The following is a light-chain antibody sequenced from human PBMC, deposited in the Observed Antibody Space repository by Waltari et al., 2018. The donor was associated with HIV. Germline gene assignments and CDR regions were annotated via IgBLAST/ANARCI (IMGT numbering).Light chain of an antibody. Sequence: QSALTQPASVSGSPGQSITISCTGTSSAVGGYNYVSWYQPHPGKAPELLIYDVSNRPSGMYNRFSGSKSGNTASLTIAGLQAEDEAEYVCSSYTSSSTLVCGGGTKLTVL. CDR2: DVS. V-gene: IGLV2-14*03. CDR1: SSAVGGYNY. CDR3: SSYTSSSTLV. J-gene: IGLJ2*01.